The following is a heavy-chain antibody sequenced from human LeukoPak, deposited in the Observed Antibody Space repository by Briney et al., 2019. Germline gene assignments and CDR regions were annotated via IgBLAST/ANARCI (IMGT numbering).Heavy chain of an antibody. CDR1: GFTFDDYG. CDR2: INWNGGST. V-gene: IGHV3-20*04. Sequence: GGSLRLSCAASGFTFDDYGMSWVRQAPGKGLEWVSGINWNGGSTGYADSVKGRFTISRDNAKNSLYLQVNSLRAEDTALYYCARAGDSSGWTGSFYYYMDVWGKGTTVTVSS. CDR3: ARAGDSSGWTGSFYYYMDV. J-gene: IGHJ6*03. D-gene: IGHD6-19*01.